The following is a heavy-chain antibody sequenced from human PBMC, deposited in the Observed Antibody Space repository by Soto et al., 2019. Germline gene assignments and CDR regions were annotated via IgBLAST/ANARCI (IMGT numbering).Heavy chain of an antibody. CDR2: INHSGST. J-gene: IGHJ6*02. Sequence: QVQLQQWGAGLLKPSETLSLTCAVYGGSFSNYYWSWIRQPPGKGLEWIGEINHSGSTNYNPSLKRRVTISVDTSKNQISLKLSSVTAADTAVYYCAREPFPCSGSYYPVWGQVTTVTVSS. D-gene: IGHD3-10*02. CDR1: GGSFSNYY. CDR3: AREPFPCSGSYYPV. V-gene: IGHV4-34*01.